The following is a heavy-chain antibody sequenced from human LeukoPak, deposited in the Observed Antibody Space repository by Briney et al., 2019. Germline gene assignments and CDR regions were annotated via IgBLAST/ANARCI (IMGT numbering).Heavy chain of an antibody. CDR1: GGSTSSYY. J-gene: IGHJ3*02. CDR3: ARVGGSGSYSVDAFDI. Sequence: EPLSLPCPVPGGSTSSYYWSWIRKPPGKGLEWVAKIKKDGSEKKNVASVKGRFTIPGDKAKNSLYLQMNSLIAEDTAVYYCARVGGSGSYSVDAFDIWGQGTMVTVSS. CDR2: IKKDGSEK. D-gene: IGHD3-10*01. V-gene: IGHV3-7*01.